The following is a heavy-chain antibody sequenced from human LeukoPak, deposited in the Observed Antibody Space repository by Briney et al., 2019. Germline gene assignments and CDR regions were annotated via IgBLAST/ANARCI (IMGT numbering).Heavy chain of an antibody. J-gene: IGHJ4*02. V-gene: IGHV3-30-3*01. CDR3: ARGSPYCSSSSCYVDY. D-gene: IGHD2-2*01. CDR2: ISYDGSNK. Sequence: GRSLRLSCAASGFTFSSYAMHWVRQAPGKGLEWVAVISYDGSNKYYADSVKGRFTISRDNAKNSVYLQMNSLRAEDTAVYYCARGSPYCSSSSCYVDYWGQGTLVTVSS. CDR1: GFTFSSYA.